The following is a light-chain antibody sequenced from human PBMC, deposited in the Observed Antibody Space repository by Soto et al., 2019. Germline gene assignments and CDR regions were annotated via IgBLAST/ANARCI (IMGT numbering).Light chain of an antibody. Sequence: DIQMTQSPSSLSASVGDRVTITYRASQDISNYLAWYQQKPGKVPKLLIYAASTLQSGVPSRFSGSGSETDFTLTISSLQPEDVATYYCQKSNSASWTFGQGTKVEI. V-gene: IGKV1-27*01. CDR1: QDISNY. CDR3: QKSNSASWT. CDR2: AAS. J-gene: IGKJ1*01.